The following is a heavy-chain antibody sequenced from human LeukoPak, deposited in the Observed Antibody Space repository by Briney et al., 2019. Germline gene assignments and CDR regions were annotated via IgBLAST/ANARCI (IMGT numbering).Heavy chain of an antibody. J-gene: IGHJ4*02. CDR3: TKRVKYGGTWDHFAD. CDR2: VNADGGNT. D-gene: IGHD1-26*01. CDR1: GFTLDNYR. Sequence: GGSLRLSCAASGFTLDNYRMSWVRQAPGKGLEWVSTVNADGGNTYYADSVKGRFTISRDNSKSTLILQMNSLRVEDTALYYCTKRVKYGGTWDHFADWGQGTLVTVSS. V-gene: IGHV3-23*01.